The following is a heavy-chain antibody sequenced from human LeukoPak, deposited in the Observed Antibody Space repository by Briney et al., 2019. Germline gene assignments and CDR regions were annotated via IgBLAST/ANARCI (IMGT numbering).Heavy chain of an antibody. V-gene: IGHV3-11*01. Sequence: GGSLRLSCAASGFSLSDYFLSWVRQAPGKGLEWVSYSSSTGRTVYYADSVKGRFTTSRDNAKNSLYLQMNSLRAEDTAVYYCVRYFGRNWGQGTLVTVSS. J-gene: IGHJ4*02. CDR1: GFSLSDYF. D-gene: IGHD3/OR15-3a*01. CDR3: VRYFGRN. CDR2: SSSTGRTV.